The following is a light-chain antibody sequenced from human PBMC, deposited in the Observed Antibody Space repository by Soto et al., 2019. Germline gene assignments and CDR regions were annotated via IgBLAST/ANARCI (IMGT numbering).Light chain of an antibody. CDR1: QSISDT. Sequence: TLSVSPGGRATLSCRASQSISDTLAWYQQKPGQAPRLLIYSASRGTTGFPARFSGSGSGTDCSLTISSLQSDDFAVYSCQQYNSWPWTFGQGTKVDIK. J-gene: IGKJ1*01. CDR2: SAS. V-gene: IGKV3-15*01. CDR3: QQYNSWPWT.